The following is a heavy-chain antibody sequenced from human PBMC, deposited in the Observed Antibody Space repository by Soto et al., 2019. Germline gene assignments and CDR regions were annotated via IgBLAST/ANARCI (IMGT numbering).Heavy chain of an antibody. V-gene: IGHV1-69*08. Sequence: QVQLVQSGAEVKKPGSSVKVSCKASGGTFSSYTISWVRQAPGQGLEWMGRIIPILGIANYAQKFQGRVTITADKSTSTAYMELSSLRSEDTALYYCARDDVTGTTSAFDYWGQGTLVTVSS. CDR1: GGTFSSYT. J-gene: IGHJ4*02. D-gene: IGHD1-20*01. CDR3: ARDDVTGTTSAFDY. CDR2: IIPILGIA.